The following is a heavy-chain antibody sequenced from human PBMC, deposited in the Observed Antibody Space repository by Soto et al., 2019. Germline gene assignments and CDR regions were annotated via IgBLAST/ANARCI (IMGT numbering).Heavy chain of an antibody. D-gene: IGHD2-21*01. V-gene: IGHV3-33*08. CDR1: GFTFSSYG. CDR2: IWYDGSNK. J-gene: IGHJ4*02. CDR3: ARDQSVVHFDY. Sequence: QVQLVESGGGVVQPGRSLRLSCAASGFTFSSYGMHWVRQAPGKGLEWVALIWYDGSNKYYADSVKGRFTISRDNSRNTLYLQMNRLRAEDTAVYYCARDQSVVHFDYWGQGTLVTVSS.